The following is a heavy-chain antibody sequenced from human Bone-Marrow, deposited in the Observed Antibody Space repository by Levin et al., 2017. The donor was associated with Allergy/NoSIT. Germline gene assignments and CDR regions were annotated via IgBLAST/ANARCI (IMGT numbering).Heavy chain of an antibody. CDR1: GDSLSSSTSY. D-gene: IGHD1-14*01. Sequence: MTSETLSLTCTVSGDSLSSSTSYWGWIRQPPGKGLEWIGSIYFTESTSYNPSLKGRASISIDTSNNQFSLSLTSVTAADTAIYYCARERRNLGWLIWFDPWGQGTLVTVSS. V-gene: IGHV4-39*07. CDR2: IYFTEST. J-gene: IGHJ5*02. CDR3: ARERRNLGWLIWFDP.